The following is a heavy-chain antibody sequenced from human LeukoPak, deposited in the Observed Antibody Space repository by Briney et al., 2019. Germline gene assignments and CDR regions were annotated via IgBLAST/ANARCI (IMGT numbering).Heavy chain of an antibody. D-gene: IGHD3-22*01. CDR3: ATGYYNSGLRY. CDR2: INPNSGGT. CDR1: GYSFTGYY. Sequence: ASVKVSCKASGYSFTGYYIHWVRQAPGQGLEWMGWINPNSGGTNYAQNFQGRVTMTRDTSITTAYMELSRLRSDDTAVCSCATGYYNSGLRYWGQGTLVTVSS. V-gene: IGHV1-2*02. J-gene: IGHJ4*02.